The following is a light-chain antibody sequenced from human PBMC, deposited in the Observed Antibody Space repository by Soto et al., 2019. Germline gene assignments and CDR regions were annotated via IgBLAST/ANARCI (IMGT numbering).Light chain of an antibody. CDR2: EVT. CDR3: SSYSSSSTLVV. J-gene: IGLJ2*01. Sequence: QSALTQPSSVSGSPGQSITISCTGTSIEVGGYNYVSWDQQHPGKAPKLMIYEVTNRPSGVSNRFSGSKSGNTAYLTISGLQVEDEADYYCSSYSSSSTLVVFGGGTQLTVL. V-gene: IGLV2-14*01. CDR1: SIEVGGYNY.